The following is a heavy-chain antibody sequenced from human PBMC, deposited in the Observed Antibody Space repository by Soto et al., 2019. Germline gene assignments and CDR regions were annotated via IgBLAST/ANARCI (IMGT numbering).Heavy chain of an antibody. Sequence: VQLLESGGGLVQPGGSLGLSCAGSGFTFANYAMSWVRQAPGKGLEWVSVLSNSGGTTYYADSVKGRFTISRDNFKNTLYLQLDSLRAEDTAIYYCARYEGGASGTYGLDVWGQGTTVTVPS. CDR2: LSNSGGTT. V-gene: IGHV3-23*01. J-gene: IGHJ6*02. CDR1: GFTFANYA. D-gene: IGHD3-10*01. CDR3: ARYEGGASGTYGLDV.